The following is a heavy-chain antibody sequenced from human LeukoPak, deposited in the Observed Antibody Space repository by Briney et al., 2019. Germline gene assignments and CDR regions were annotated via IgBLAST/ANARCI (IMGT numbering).Heavy chain of an antibody. J-gene: IGHJ4*02. D-gene: IGHD5-18*01. CDR3: ARDREYRGLFGY. Sequence: ASVKVSCKASGYTFTSYGISWVRQAPGQGLEWMGWVSAYNGNTNYAQKLQGRVTMTTDTSTSTAYMELRSLRSDDTTVYYCARDREYRGLFGYWGQGTLVTVSS. CDR2: VSAYNGNT. V-gene: IGHV1-18*01. CDR1: GYTFTSYG.